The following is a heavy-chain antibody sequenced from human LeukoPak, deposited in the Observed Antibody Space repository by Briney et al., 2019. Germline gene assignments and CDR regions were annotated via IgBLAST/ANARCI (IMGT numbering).Heavy chain of an antibody. Sequence: GGSLRLSCAASGFTFSNYAMRWVRQAPGKGLEWVSGISGSGDSTYYADSVKGRFTISRDNSKNTLYLQMNNLRAEDTALYYCARDPNRGGDYFDYWGQGTLVTVSS. D-gene: IGHD3-10*01. J-gene: IGHJ4*02. CDR2: ISGSGDST. CDR3: ARDPNRGGDYFDY. CDR1: GFTFSNYA. V-gene: IGHV3-23*01.